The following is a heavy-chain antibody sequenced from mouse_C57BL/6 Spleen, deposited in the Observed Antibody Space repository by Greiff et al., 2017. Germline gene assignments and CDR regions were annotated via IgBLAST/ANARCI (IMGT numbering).Heavy chain of an antibody. CDR2: IHPSDSVT. CDR1: GYTFTSYW. V-gene: IGHV1-74*01. CDR3: AITTVVGYYAMDY. J-gene: IGHJ4*01. Sequence: QVQLQQPGAELVKPGASVKVSCKASGYTFTSYWMHWVKQRPGQGLEWIGRIHPSDSVTNYNQKFKGKATLTVDKSSSTAYMQLSSLTSEDSAVYYCAITTVVGYYAMDYWGQGTSVTVSS. D-gene: IGHD1-1*01.